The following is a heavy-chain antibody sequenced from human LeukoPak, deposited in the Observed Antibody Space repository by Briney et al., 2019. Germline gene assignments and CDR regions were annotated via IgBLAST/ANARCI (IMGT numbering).Heavy chain of an antibody. CDR2: VSYDGNNK. J-gene: IGHJ3*02. V-gene: IGHV3-30-3*01. D-gene: IGHD3-10*01. CDR1: GFPFSTYA. CDR3: AKDTVLWFGELYAFDI. Sequence: GGSLRLSCAASGFPFSTYAMNWVRQAPGKGLEWVAAVSYDGNNKYYGDSVKGRFTISRDNAKNSLYLQMNSLRAEDTALYYCAKDTVLWFGELYAFDIWGQGTMVTVSS.